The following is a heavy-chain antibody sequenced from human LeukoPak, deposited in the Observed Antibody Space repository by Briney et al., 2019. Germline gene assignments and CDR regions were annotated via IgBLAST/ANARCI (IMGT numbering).Heavy chain of an antibody. CDR2: ISNSDNST. CDR3: ARAEGYGGELDS. CDR1: GFSFSIHD. Sequence: GGSLRLSCAASGFSFSIHDMTWVRQAPGKGLEWVSTISNSDNSTYYADSVKGRFTFSRDNSKNTLYLQMNSLRAEDTAVYYCARAEGYGGELDSWGQGTLVTVSS. V-gene: IGHV3-23*01. J-gene: IGHJ4*02. D-gene: IGHD4-23*01.